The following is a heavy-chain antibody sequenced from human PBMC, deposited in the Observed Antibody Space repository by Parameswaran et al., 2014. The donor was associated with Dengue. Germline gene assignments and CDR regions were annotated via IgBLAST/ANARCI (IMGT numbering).Heavy chain of an antibody. V-gene: IGHV5-51*01. CDR3: ARGSTGYLSFLRFQD. J-gene: IGHJ1*01. CDR1: GYSFSSYW. D-gene: IGHD3-22*01. CDR2: IYPGDSDT. Sequence: KVSCKGSGYSFSSYWIDWVRQMPGKGLEWMGIIYPGDSDTRYSPSFQGQVTISADKSISTAYLQWSSLKASDTAMYYCARGSTGYLSFLRFQDWGQGTLVTVSS.